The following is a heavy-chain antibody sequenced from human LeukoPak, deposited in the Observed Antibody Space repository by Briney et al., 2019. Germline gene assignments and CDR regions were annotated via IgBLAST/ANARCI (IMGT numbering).Heavy chain of an antibody. CDR2: FDPEDGET. CDR1: GFTFSSYT. J-gene: IGHJ4*02. Sequence: PGGSLRLSCVASGFTFSSYTMNWVRQAPGKGLEWMRGFDPEDGETIYAQKFQGRVTMTEDTSTDTAYMELSSLRSEDTAVYYCATTRENFSSGSPFDYWGQGTLVTVSS. V-gene: IGHV1-24*01. CDR3: ATTRENFSSGSPFDY. D-gene: IGHD6-19*01.